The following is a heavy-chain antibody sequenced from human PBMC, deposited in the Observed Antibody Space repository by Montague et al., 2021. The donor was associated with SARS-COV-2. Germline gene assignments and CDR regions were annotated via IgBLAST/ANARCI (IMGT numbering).Heavy chain of an antibody. CDR3: ASLTTDTLYYYYGMDV. Sequence: SLRLSCAASGFTFSSYSMNWVRQAPGKGLEWVSSISSSSSYIYYADSVKGRFTISRDNAKNSLYLQMNSLRAKDTAVYYCASLTTDTLYYYYGMDVWGQGTTVTVSS. J-gene: IGHJ6*02. D-gene: IGHD1-14*01. V-gene: IGHV3-21*01. CDR1: GFTFSSYS. CDR2: ISSSSSYI.